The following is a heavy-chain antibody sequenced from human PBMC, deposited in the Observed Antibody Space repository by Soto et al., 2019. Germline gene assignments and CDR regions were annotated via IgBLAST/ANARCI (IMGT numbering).Heavy chain of an antibody. CDR2: ISGSGGST. CDR1: GFTFSSYA. D-gene: IGHD6-19*01. J-gene: IGHJ4*02. Sequence: EVQVLESGGGLVQPGGSLRLSCAASGFTFSSYAMSWVSQAPGKGLEWVSAISGSGGSTYYADYVKGRFTISRDNSKNTLYLQMNSLRADDTAVYYCAKDPGLEQNSSGWYYWGQGTLVTVSS. V-gene: IGHV3-23*01. CDR3: AKDPGLEQNSSGWYY.